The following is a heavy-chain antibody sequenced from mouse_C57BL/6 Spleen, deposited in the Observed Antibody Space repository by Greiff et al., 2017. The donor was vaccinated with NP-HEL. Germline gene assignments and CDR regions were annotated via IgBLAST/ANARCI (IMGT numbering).Heavy chain of an antibody. V-gene: IGHV1-69*01. CDR2: IDPSASYT. CDR3: ARSVLGYYAMDY. CDR1: GYTFTSYW. D-gene: IGHD4-1*01. Sequence: VQLQQPGAELVMPGASVKLSCKASGYTFTSYWMHWVKQRPGQGLEWIGEIDPSASYTNYNQKFKGKSTLTVDKSSSTAYMQLSSLTSEDSAVYYCARSVLGYYAMDYWGQGTSVTVSS. J-gene: IGHJ4*01.